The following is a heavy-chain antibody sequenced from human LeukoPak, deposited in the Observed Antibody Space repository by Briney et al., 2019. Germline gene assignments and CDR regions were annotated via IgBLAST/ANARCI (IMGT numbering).Heavy chain of an antibody. Sequence: ASVKVSCKASVYTFTSYGISWVRQAPGQGLEWMGWISGYNGNTKYAHKVQVRVTMTTDTSTGTAYMELRSLRSDDTAVYYCARAFSYGSDYYYGMDVWGQGTTVTVSS. V-gene: IGHV1-18*01. CDR2: ISGYNGNT. D-gene: IGHD5-18*01. J-gene: IGHJ6*02. CDR1: VYTFTSYG. CDR3: ARAFSYGSDYYYGMDV.